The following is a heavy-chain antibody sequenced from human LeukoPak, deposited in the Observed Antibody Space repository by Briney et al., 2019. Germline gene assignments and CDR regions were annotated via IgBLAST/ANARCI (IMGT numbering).Heavy chain of an antibody. V-gene: IGHV3-30-3*01. D-gene: IGHD4-11*01. CDR1: GFTFSSYA. Sequence: GGSLRLSCAASGFTFSSYAMHWVRQAPGKGLEWVAVISYDGSNKYYADSVKGRFTISRDNSKNTLYLQMNSLRAEDTAVYYCAGHMTTVIDFDYWGQGTLVTVSS. CDR3: AGHMTTVIDFDY. CDR2: ISYDGSNK. J-gene: IGHJ4*02.